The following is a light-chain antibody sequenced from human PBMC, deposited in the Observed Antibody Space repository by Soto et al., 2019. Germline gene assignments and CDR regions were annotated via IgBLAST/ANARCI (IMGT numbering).Light chain of an antibody. V-gene: IGKV3-15*01. CDR3: QQYNNLPQT. Sequence: EIVMTQSPSTLSVSPGDRATLSCRASQSVSSNLAWYQQKPGQAPRLLIYGASTRANGIPARFSGSGSGTEFTLTISSLQSEDFAVYYCQQYNNLPQTFGQGTKVEIK. CDR2: GAS. CDR1: QSVSSN. J-gene: IGKJ1*01.